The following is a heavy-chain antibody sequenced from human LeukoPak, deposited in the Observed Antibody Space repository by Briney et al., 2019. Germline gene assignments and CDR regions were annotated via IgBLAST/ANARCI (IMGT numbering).Heavy chain of an antibody. CDR3: ARGFTMVRGPYGWFDP. Sequence: SETLSLTCTVSNDSISSYYWSWIRQPAGKGLEWIGRIYTSGSINYNPSLKSRVTVSVDTSKKQFTLKLSSVTAVDTAVYYCARGFTMVRGPYGWFDPWGQGALVTVSS. V-gene: IGHV4-4*07. CDR1: NDSISSYY. D-gene: IGHD3-10*01. CDR2: IYTSGSI. J-gene: IGHJ5*02.